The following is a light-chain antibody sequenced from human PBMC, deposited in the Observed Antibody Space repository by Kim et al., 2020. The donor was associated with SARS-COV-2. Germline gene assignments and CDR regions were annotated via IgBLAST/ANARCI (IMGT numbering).Light chain of an antibody. J-gene: IGKJ5*01. CDR1: QGIRND. Sequence: AYVGDRVTITCRASQGIRNDLGWYQQNQGRAPKRLIYSASSLQSVVPSRCRGSVSGTEFTLTISGLQTEDFATYFCLQRNTYPITFGQRTRLEIK. V-gene: IGKV1-17*01. CDR3: LQRNTYPIT. CDR2: SAS.